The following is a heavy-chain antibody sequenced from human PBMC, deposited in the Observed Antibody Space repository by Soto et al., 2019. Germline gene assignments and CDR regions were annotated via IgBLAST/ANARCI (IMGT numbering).Heavy chain of an antibody. Sequence: QVQLQESGPGLVKPSQTLSLTCTVSGGSISSGGYYWTWIRQHPGKGLEWLGYNYYSGITYYNPTLNSRVTISLDTSKNQFYLKLSSVTAADTAVYYCARGSSIAGLYYGMDVWGQGTTVTVSS. CDR3: ARGSSIAGLYYGMDV. CDR1: GGSISSGGYY. V-gene: IGHV4-31*03. J-gene: IGHJ6*02. D-gene: IGHD6-6*01. CDR2: NYYSGIT.